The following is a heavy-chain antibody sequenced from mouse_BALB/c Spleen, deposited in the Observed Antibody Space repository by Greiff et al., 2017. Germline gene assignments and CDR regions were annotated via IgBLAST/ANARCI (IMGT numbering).Heavy chain of an antibody. CDR1: GFTFNTYA. D-gene: IGHD2-14*01. V-gene: IGHV10-1*02. CDR3: ARVIDRYDGGYAMDY. Sequence: EVQVVESGGGLVQPKGSLKLSCAASGFTFNTYAMNWVRQAPGKGLEWVARIRSKSNNYATYYADSVKDRFTISRDDSQSMLYLQMNNLKTEDTAMYYCARVIDRYDGGYAMDYWGQGTSVTVSS. J-gene: IGHJ4*01. CDR2: IRSKSNNYAT.